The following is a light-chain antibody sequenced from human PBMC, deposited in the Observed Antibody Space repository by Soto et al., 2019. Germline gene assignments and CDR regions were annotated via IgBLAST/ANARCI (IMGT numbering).Light chain of an antibody. J-gene: IGLJ2*01. CDR1: TGAVTSGYY. CDR2: ITT. Sequence: QAVVTQEPSLTVSPGGTVTLTCASSTGAVTSGYYPNWFQQKPGQPPRALIYITTYKHSWTPARFSGSLLGGKAALTLSGVQPEDEADYYRLLVYGDGVVCGGGTTLTVL. V-gene: IGLV7-43*01. CDR3: LLVYGDGVV.